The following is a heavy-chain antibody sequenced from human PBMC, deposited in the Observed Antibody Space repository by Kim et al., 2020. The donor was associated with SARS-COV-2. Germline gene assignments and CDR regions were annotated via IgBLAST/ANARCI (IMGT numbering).Heavy chain of an antibody. J-gene: IGHJ4*02. CDR1: GGSISSSNW. Sequence: SETLSLTCAVSGGSISSSNWWSWVRQPPGKGLEWIGEIYHSGSTNYNPSLKSRVTISVDKSKNQFSLKLSSVTAADTAVYYCARAVLYSSGWYIDYWGQGTLVTVSS. CDR2: IYHSGST. V-gene: IGHV4-4*02. D-gene: IGHD6-19*01. CDR3: ARAVLYSSGWYIDY.